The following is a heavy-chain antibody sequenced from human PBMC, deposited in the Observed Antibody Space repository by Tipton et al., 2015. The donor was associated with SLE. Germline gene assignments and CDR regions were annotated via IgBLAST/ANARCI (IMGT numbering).Heavy chain of an antibody. CDR2: IRSKAYGGTT. CDR1: GFTFGDYA. J-gene: IGHJ2*01. Sequence: SLRLSCTASGFTFGDYAMSWVRQAPGKGLEWVGFIRSKAYGGTTEYAASVKGRFTISRDDSKSIAYLQMNSLKTEDTAVYYCTRSALRGYSGYDSYFDLWGRGTLVTVSS. V-gene: IGHV3-49*04. CDR3: TRSALRGYSGYDSYFDL. D-gene: IGHD5-12*01.